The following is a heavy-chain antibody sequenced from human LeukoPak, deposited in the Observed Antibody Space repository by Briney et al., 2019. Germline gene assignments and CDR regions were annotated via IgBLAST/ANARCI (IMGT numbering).Heavy chain of an antibody. CDR1: GYSYSDYW. V-gene: IGHV5-51*01. Sequence: GESLKISCKGSGYSYSDYWIGWERQMPGKGLEWMGIIYGGDSETRYSPSLQGQVTISADKSINTAYLQWSSLKASDTAMYYCARTTTYSSGWYGAYWGQGTLVTVSS. CDR3: ARTTTYSSGWYGAY. CDR2: IYGGDSET. J-gene: IGHJ4*02. D-gene: IGHD6-19*01.